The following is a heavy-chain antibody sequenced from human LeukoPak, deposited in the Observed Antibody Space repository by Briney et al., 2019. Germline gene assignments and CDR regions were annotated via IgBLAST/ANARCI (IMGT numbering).Heavy chain of an antibody. CDR3: ARGPKGYCSSTSCSLDY. CDR1: GFTFSSYA. D-gene: IGHD2-2*01. V-gene: IGHV3-30-3*01. J-gene: IGHJ4*02. Sequence: GSLRLSCAASGFTFSSYAMHWVRQAPGKGLEWVAVISYDGSNKYYADSVKGRFTISRDNSKNTLYLQMNSLRAEDTAVYYCARGPKGYCSSTSCSLDYWGQGTLVTVSS. CDR2: ISYDGSNK.